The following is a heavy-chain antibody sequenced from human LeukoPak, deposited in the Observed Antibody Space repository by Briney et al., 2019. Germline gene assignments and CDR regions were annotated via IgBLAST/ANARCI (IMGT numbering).Heavy chain of an antibody. CDR1: GGSISSYY. J-gene: IGHJ4*02. Sequence: SETLSLTCTVSGGSISSYYWSWIRQPPGKGLEWLGYIYYSGSTNYNPSLKSRVTISVDTSKNQFSLKLSSVTAADTAVYYCARDEKGSSWYGIDYWGQGTLVTVSS. D-gene: IGHD6-13*01. V-gene: IGHV4-59*01. CDR3: ARDEKGSSWYGIDY. CDR2: IYYSGST.